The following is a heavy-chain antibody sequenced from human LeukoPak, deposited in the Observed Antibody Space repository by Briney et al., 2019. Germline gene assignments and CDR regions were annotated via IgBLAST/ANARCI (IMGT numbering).Heavy chain of an antibody. J-gene: IGHJ4*02. D-gene: IGHD5-12*01. CDR3: AKSQRGSGYRSPDY. Sequence: GGSLRLSCAASGFTFSSYAMSWVRQAPGKGLEWVSAISGSGGSTYYADSVKGRFTISRDNSKNTLYLQMNSLRAEDTAVYYCAKSQRGSGYRSPDYWGQGTLVTVSS. CDR1: GFTFSSYA. V-gene: IGHV3-23*01. CDR2: ISGSGGST.